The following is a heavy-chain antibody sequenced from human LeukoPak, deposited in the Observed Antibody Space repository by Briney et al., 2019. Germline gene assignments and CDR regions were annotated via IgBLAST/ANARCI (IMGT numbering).Heavy chain of an antibody. CDR2: ISASGAST. Sequence: GGSLRLSCAASGFTFTSCAMSWVRQAPGKGLQWVSAISASGASTHYADSVKGRFTISRDNSKNTVYVQMNSLRAEDTAPYYCAKHRGRSRDNVDIWGQGTMVTVFS. J-gene: IGHJ3*02. V-gene: IGHV3-23*01. D-gene: IGHD1-14*01. CDR3: AKHRGRSRDNVDI. CDR1: GFTFTSCA.